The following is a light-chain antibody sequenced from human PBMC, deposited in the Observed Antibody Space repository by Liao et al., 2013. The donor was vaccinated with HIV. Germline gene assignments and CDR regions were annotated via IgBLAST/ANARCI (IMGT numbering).Light chain of an antibody. V-gene: IGLV3-21*04. Sequence: SYELTQPPSVSVAPGKTARITCGGNNIGIKSVHWYQQKPGQAPVLVISYDSNRPSGISDRFSGSTSENTATLTISRAEAGDEADYYCQVWDRGSAHPTVFGPGTKVTVL. CDR3: QVWDRGSAHPTV. CDR2: YDS. CDR1: NIGIKS. J-gene: IGLJ1*01.